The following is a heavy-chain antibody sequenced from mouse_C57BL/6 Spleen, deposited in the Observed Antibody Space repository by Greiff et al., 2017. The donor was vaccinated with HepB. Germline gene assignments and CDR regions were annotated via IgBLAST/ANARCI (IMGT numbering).Heavy chain of an antibody. Sequence: QVQLQQSGAELVRPGASVTLSCKASGYKFTDYEMHWVKQTPVHGLEWIGAIDPETGGTAYNQKFKGKAILTADKSSSTAYMELRSLTSEDSAVYYCTRERDYGSSYALYFDVWGTGTTVTGSS. J-gene: IGHJ1*03. CDR3: TRERDYGSSYALYFDV. CDR1: GYKFTDYE. D-gene: IGHD1-1*01. V-gene: IGHV1-15*01. CDR2: IDPETGGT.